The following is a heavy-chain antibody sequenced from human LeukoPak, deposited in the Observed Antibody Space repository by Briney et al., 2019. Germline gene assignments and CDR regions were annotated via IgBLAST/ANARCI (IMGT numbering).Heavy chain of an antibody. V-gene: IGHV3-20*04. D-gene: IGHD2-15*01. CDR1: GFTFDDYG. CDR3: ARGYCSGGSCFLFDY. Sequence: PGGSLRLSCAASGFTFDDYGMTWVRQAPGKGLEWVSCIIWNGGSTGYADSVKGRFSILRDTAKNSLYLQMNSLRAEDTALYYCARGYCSGGSCFLFDYWGQGTLVTVSS. J-gene: IGHJ4*02. CDR2: IIWNGGST.